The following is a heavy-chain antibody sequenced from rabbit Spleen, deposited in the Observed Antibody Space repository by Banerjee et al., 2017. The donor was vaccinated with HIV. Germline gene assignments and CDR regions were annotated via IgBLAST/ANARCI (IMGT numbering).Heavy chain of an antibody. D-gene: IGHD1-1*01. Sequence: QSLEESGGDLVKPGASLTLTCIASGVSFSISSYMCWVRQAPGKGLEWIACIDSGSSGFTYYATWAKGRFTISKTSSTTVTLRMTSLTAADRATYFCARDLVGVIGWNFYLWGPGTLVTVS. CDR2: IDSGSSGFT. CDR1: GVSFSISSY. J-gene: IGHJ4*01. V-gene: IGHV1S40*01. CDR3: ARDLVGVIGWNFYL.